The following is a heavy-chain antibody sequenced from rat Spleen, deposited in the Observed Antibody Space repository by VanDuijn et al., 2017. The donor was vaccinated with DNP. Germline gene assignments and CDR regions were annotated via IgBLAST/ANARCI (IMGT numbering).Heavy chain of an antibody. CDR1: GSSLPRNY. CDR3: ARWTRYFDY. Sequence: EVQLQESGSGLVKPSQSLSPPCSVTGSSLPRNYWGWIRKFPGNKMEYIGHISYSGSTNYNPSLKSRISITRDTSKNHFFLHLNSVTTEDTATYYCARWTRYFDYWGQGVMVTVSS. D-gene: IGHD1-7*01. CDR2: ISYSGST. V-gene: IGHV3-1*01. J-gene: IGHJ2*01.